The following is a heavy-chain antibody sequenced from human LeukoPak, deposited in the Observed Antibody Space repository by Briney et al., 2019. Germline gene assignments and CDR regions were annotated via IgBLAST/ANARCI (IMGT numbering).Heavy chain of an antibody. Sequence: SVKVSCKASGYTFTSYGISWVRQAPGQGLEWMGGIIPIFGTANYAQKFQGRVTITADESTSTAYMELSSLRSEDTAVYYCARSLLSDYGDYSTNNWFDPWGQGTLVTVSS. V-gene: IGHV1-69*13. CDR3: ARSLLSDYGDYSTNNWFDP. D-gene: IGHD4-17*01. CDR1: GYTFTSYG. J-gene: IGHJ5*02. CDR2: IIPIFGTA.